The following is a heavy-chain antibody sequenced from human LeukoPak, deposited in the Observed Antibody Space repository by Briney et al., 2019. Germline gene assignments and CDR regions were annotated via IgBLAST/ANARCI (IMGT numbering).Heavy chain of an antibody. CDR3: TRRYYDSSGYFPSFY. CDR1: GFTFGDYA. J-gene: IGHJ4*02. CDR2: IRSKAYGGTT. V-gene: IGHV3-49*03. D-gene: IGHD3-22*01. Sequence: GGSLRLSCTASGFTFGDYAMSWFRQAPGKGLEWVGFIRSKAYGGTTEYAASVKGRFTISRDDSKSIAYLQMNSLKTEDTAVYYCTRRYYDSSGYFPSFYWGQGTLVTVSS.